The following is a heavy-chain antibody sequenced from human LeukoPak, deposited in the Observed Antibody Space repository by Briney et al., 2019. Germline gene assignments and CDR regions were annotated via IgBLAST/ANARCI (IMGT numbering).Heavy chain of an antibody. CDR2: ISSSSSTI. CDR3: ARDPYDYVWGSLSLGCYFDY. CDR1: GFTFSSYS. J-gene: IGHJ4*02. V-gene: IGHV3-48*01. D-gene: IGHD3-16*01. Sequence: GGSLRLSCAASGFTFSSYSMNWVRQAPGKGLEWVSYISSSSSTIYYADSVKGRFTISRDNAKNSLYLQMNSLRAEDTAVYYCARDPYDYVWGSLSLGCYFDYWGQGTLVTVSS.